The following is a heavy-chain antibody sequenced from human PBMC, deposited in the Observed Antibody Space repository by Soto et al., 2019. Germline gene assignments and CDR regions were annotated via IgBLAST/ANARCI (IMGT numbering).Heavy chain of an antibody. V-gene: IGHV3-23*01. D-gene: IGHD3-22*01. Sequence: EVQLLESGGGLVQPGGSLRLTCAAAGLAFNDYAMNWVRQAPEKGLEWVSGISGSGTSTSYADSVKGRFTISRDNSKNTLYLQMNSLRAEAPAVYYCVKDLNYDNSGLYADFWGLGTLVTVTS. CDR3: VKDLNYDNSGLYADF. CDR2: ISGSGTST. CDR1: GLAFNDYA. J-gene: IGHJ4*02.